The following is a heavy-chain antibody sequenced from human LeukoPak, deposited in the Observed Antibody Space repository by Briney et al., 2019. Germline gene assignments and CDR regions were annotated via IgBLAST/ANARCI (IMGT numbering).Heavy chain of an antibody. CDR1: DDSINSRTYY. CDR3: ARGMGPAAIMFDP. Sequence: SETLSLTCTVSDDSINSRTYYWNWIRQPAEKGLEWIGRIYTSGSTNYNPSLKSRVTISVDTSKNQFSLKLSSVTAADTAVYYCARGMGPAAIMFDPWGQGTLVTVSS. V-gene: IGHV4-61*02. D-gene: IGHD2-2*01. J-gene: IGHJ5*02. CDR2: IYTSGST.